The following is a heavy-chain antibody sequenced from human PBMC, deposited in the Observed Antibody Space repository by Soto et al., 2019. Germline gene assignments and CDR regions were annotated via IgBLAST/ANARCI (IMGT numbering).Heavy chain of an antibody. V-gene: IGHV1-69*01. J-gene: IGHJ6*02. CDR1: GGTFSSYA. CDR3: ARPLRLGRRGHGYYYDMDV. Sequence: QVQLVQSGAEVKKPGSSVKVSCKASGGTFSSYAISWVRQAPGQGLEWMGGIIPIFGTANYAQKFQGRVTITADESTSTAYMELSSLRSEDTAVYYCARPLRLGRRGHGYYYDMDVWGQGTTVTVSS. CDR2: IIPIFGTA. D-gene: IGHD3-16*01.